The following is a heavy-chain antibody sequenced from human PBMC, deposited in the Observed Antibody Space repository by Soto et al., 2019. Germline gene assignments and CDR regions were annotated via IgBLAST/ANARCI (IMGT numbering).Heavy chain of an antibody. CDR2: ISGSGGST. D-gene: IGHD2-2*01. J-gene: IGHJ4*02. CDR1: GFTFSSYA. Sequence: EVQLLESGGGLVQPGGSLRLSCAASGFTFSSYAMSWVRQAPGKGLEWVSAISGSGGSTYYADSVKGRFTISRDNSKNPLYLQMNSLRAEDTAVYYCAKDSPSPIVVVPAPPRFDYWGQGTLVTVSS. CDR3: AKDSPSPIVVVPAPPRFDY. V-gene: IGHV3-23*01.